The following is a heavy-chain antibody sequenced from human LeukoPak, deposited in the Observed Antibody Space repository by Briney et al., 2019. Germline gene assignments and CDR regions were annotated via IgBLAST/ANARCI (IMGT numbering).Heavy chain of an antibody. CDR2: ISGDGGRT. Sequence: GGSLRLSCAASGFTFDDYAMHWVRQAPGKGLEWVSLISGDGGRTYYAEFVEGRFTISRDNSKNSLYLQMNSLRTEDTALYYCAKGGYYYDSSGHDYWGQGTLVTVSS. D-gene: IGHD3-22*01. J-gene: IGHJ4*02. CDR1: GFTFDDYA. V-gene: IGHV3-43*02. CDR3: AKGGYYYDSSGHDY.